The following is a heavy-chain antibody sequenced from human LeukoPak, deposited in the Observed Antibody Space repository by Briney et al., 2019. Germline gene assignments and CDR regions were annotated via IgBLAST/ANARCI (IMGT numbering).Heavy chain of an antibody. CDR3: ARVQSSSWYYFDY. V-gene: IGHV4-59*12. Sequence: TSETLSLTCTVSGGSISSYYWSWIRQPPGKGLEWIGYIYYSGGTNYNPSLKGRVTISVDTSKNQFSLKLSSVTAADTAVYYCARVQSSSWYYFDYWGQGTLVTVSS. D-gene: IGHD6-13*01. J-gene: IGHJ4*02. CDR2: IYYSGGT. CDR1: GGSISSYY.